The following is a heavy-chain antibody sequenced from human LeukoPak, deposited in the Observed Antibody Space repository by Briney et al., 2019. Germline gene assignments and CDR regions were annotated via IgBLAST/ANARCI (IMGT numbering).Heavy chain of an antibody. V-gene: IGHV4-59*01. J-gene: IGHJ6*03. CDR3: ARAGGSGWYGYYYYYMDV. D-gene: IGHD6-19*01. Sequence: PSETLSLTCTVSGGSISSYYWSWIRQPPGRGLEWIGYIYYSGSTNYNPALKSRVTISVDTSKNQSSLKLSSVTAADTAVYYCARAGGSGWYGYYYYYMDVWGKGTTVTVSS. CDR1: GGSISSYY. CDR2: IYYSGST.